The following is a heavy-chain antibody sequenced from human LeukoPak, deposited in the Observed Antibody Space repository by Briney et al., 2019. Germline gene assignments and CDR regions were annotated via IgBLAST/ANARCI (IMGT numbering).Heavy chain of an antibody. Sequence: GASVNVSCKTSGYTFTSYGISWVRQAPGQGLAWMGWISAYNGNTNYAQKLQGRVTMTTDTSTSTAYMELRSLRSDDTAVYYCARATGRVVRGITWSHFDYWGWGTLVTVSS. CDR3: ARATGRVVRGITWSHFDY. CDR1: GYTFTSYG. D-gene: IGHD3-10*01. V-gene: IGHV1-18*01. J-gene: IGHJ4*02. CDR2: ISAYNGNT.